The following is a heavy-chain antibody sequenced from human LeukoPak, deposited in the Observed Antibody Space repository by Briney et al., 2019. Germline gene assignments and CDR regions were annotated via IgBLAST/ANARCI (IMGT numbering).Heavy chain of an antibody. D-gene: IGHD6-6*01. Sequence: GGSLRLSCAASGFTFSSYAMSWVRQAPGKGLEWVSAISGSGGSTYYADSVKGRFTISRDNSKNTLYLQMDSLRAEDMAVYYCAKDQPFYSSSSGPDYWGQGTLVTVSS. CDR2: ISGSGGST. CDR1: GFTFSSYA. J-gene: IGHJ4*02. CDR3: AKDQPFYSSSSGPDY. V-gene: IGHV3-23*01.